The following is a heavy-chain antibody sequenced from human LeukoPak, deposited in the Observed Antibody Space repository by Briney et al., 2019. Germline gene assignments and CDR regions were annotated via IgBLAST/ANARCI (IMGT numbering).Heavy chain of an antibody. CDR1: GYTFTSYG. CDR2: ISAYNGNI. V-gene: IGHV1-18*01. Sequence: ASVKVSCKASGYTFTSYGISWVRQAPGEGLECMGWISAYNGNIKYAQKFQGRVTMTTDTSTSTAYMELRSLRSDDTAVYYCARDTMYSGSYLYFDYWGQGTLVTVSS. CDR3: ARDTMYSGSYLYFDY. D-gene: IGHD1-26*01. J-gene: IGHJ4*02.